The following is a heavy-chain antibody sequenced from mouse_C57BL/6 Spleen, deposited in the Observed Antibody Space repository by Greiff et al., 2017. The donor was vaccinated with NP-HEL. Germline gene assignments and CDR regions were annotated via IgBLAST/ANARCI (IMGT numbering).Heavy chain of an antibody. V-gene: IGHV1-15*01. J-gene: IGHJ3*01. CDR1: GYTFTDYE. CDR3: TRWGGRVWFAY. Sequence: QVQLQQSGAELVRPGASVTLSCKASGYTFTDYEMHWVKQTPVHGLEWIGAIDPETGGTAYNQKFKGKAILTADKSSSTAYMELRSLTSEDSAVYYCTRWGGRVWFAYWGQGTLVTVSA. CDR2: IDPETGGT.